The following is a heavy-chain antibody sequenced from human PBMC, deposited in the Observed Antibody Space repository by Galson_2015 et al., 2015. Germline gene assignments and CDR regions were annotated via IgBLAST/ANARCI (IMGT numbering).Heavy chain of an antibody. D-gene: IGHD2-21*02. CDR2: IYYSGST. V-gene: IGHV4-59*01. CDR3: ARGHIVVVTASLPGWFDP. Sequence: ATLSLACAVAVGSISSYYWSGLRPPPGERLECIGYIYYSGSTKYNPSLKSRVTTSVDTSKNQFSLKLSSVTAADTAVYYCARGHIVVVTASLPGWFDPWGQGTLVTVSS. CDR1: VGSISSYY. J-gene: IGHJ5*02.